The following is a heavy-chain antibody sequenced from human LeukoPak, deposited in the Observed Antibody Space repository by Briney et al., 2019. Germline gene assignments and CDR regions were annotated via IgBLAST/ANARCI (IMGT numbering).Heavy chain of an antibody. CDR2: ISGSGGST. J-gene: IGHJ4*02. D-gene: IGHD4-17*01. Sequence: GGSLRLSCAASGFTFSSYGMSWVRQAPGKGLEWVSAISGSGGSTYYADSVKGRFTISRDNSKNTLYLQMNSLRAEDTAVYYCARDRTQEAYGDPGVIDYWGQGTLVTVSS. CDR1: GFTFSSYG. V-gene: IGHV3-23*01. CDR3: ARDRTQEAYGDPGVIDY.